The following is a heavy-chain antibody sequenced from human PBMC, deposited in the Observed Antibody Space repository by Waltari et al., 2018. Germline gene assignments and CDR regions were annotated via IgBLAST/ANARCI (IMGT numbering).Heavy chain of an antibody. CDR3: AREGGAYIVATRNSFDY. D-gene: IGHD5-12*01. CDR1: GYTFTSYY. CDR2: INPSGGST. J-gene: IGHJ4*02. Sequence: QVQLVQSGAEVKKPGASVKVSCKASGYTFTSYYMHWVRQAAGQGLEWMGIINPSGGSTSYAQKFQGRVTMTRDTSTSTVYMELSSLRSEDTAVYYCAREGGAYIVATRNSFDYWGQGTLVTVSS. V-gene: IGHV1-46*01.